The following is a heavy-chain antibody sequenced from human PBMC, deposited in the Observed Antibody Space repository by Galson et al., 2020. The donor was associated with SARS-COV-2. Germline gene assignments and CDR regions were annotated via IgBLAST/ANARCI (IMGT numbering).Heavy chain of an antibody. CDR1: GGSISSYY. CDR3: ARHFSVRRGARAPEGWFDP. V-gene: IGHV4-59*08. Sequence: ASETLSLTCTVSGGSISSYYWSWIRQPPGKGLEWIGYIYYSGSTNYNPSLKSRVTISVDTSKNQFSLKLSSVTAADTAVYYCARHFSVRRGARAPEGWFDPWGQGTLVTVSS. CDR2: IYYSGST. J-gene: IGHJ5*02. D-gene: IGHD1-26*01.